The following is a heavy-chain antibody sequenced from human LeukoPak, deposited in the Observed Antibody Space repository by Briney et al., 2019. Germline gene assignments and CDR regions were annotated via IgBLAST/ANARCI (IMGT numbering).Heavy chain of an antibody. J-gene: IGHJ4*02. CDR1: GFTFSSYG. CDR2: IRYDGSNK. Sequence: SGGSLRLSCAASGFTFSSYGMHWVRQAPGKGLEWVAFIRYDGSNKYYADSVKGRFTISRDNSKNTLYLQMNSLRAEDTAVYYCAKERRNVLLWFGELDYWGQGTLVTVSS. V-gene: IGHV3-30*02. CDR3: AKERRNVLLWFGELDY. D-gene: IGHD3-10*01.